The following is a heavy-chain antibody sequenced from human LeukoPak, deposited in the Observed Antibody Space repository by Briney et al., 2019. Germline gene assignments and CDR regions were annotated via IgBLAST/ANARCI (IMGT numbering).Heavy chain of an antibody. CDR3: ERLGCGGDCLDY. V-gene: IGHV1-3*03. CDR1: EDTFTSYA. J-gene: IGHJ4*02. Sequence: GASVKVSCKASEDTFTSYAMHWVRQAPGQRLEWMGWINAGNGNTKYSQEFQGRVTITRDTSASTAYMELSSLRSEDMAVYYCERLGCGGDCLDYWGQGTLVTVSS. D-gene: IGHD2-21*02. CDR2: INAGNGNT.